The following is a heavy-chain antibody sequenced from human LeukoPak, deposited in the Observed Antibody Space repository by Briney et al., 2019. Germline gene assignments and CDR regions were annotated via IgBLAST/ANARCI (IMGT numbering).Heavy chain of an antibody. J-gene: IGHJ6*03. CDR2: IRSKTYGGTP. Sequence: SGGSLRLSCTGSGFTFGDFAVSWVRQAPGKGLQWVGFIRSKTYGGTPEYAASAKGRFTISRDDSKNIAYLQMNSLKTDDTAVYYCTRDSLPTFSGYYYCMDVWGKGTSVTIS. CDR1: GFTFGDFA. CDR3: TRDSLPTFSGYYYCMDV. V-gene: IGHV3-49*04.